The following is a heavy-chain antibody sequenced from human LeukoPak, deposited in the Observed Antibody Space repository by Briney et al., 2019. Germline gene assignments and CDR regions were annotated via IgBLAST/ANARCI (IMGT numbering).Heavy chain of an antibody. J-gene: IGHJ3*01. D-gene: IGHD4-17*01. CDR3: ARRTTFAFDV. V-gene: IGHV3-23*01. Sequence: GGSLRLSCAASGFTFSSYAMSWVRQAPGKGLEWVSAISGSGGSTYYADSVKGRFTISRDNSNNSLYLQMNSLRAEDTAVYYCARRTTFAFDVWGQGTTVTVSS. CDR2: ISGSGGST. CDR1: GFTFSSYA.